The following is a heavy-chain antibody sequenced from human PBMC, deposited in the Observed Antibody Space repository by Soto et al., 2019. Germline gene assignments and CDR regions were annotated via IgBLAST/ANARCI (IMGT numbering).Heavy chain of an antibody. CDR2: ITYDGANG. CDR3: ARAFSGSYPNFDY. CDR1: GFIFRSYA. J-gene: IGHJ4*02. D-gene: IGHD1-26*01. Sequence: GGSLRLSCLASGFIFRSYAMHWVRQAPGKGLEWVAVITYDGANGSYADSVRGRFAISRDNSKSTLFLQMNSLRPEDTAVYYCARAFSGSYPNFDYWGQGTLVTVSS. V-gene: IGHV3-30*09.